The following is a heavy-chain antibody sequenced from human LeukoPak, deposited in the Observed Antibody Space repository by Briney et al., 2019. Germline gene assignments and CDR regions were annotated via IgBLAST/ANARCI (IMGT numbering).Heavy chain of an antibody. Sequence: PGGSLRLSCAASGFTFSSYEMNWVRQAPGKGLEWVSYISSSGSTIYYADSVKGRFTISRDNAKNSLYLQMDSLRAEDTAIYHCARDIEISTWGLGTMVTVSS. CDR2: ISSSGSTI. CDR3: ARDIEIST. D-gene: IGHD1-26*01. V-gene: IGHV3-48*03. J-gene: IGHJ3*01. CDR1: GFTFSSYE.